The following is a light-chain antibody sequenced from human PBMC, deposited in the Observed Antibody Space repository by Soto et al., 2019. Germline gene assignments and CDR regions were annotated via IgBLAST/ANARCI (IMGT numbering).Light chain of an antibody. CDR1: TSNIGRND. V-gene: IGLV1-44*01. CDR3: AAWDDSLNGVYV. Sequence: QSVLTQSPSASGTPGQRVTISCSGSTSNIGRNDVYWYQQVPGAAPKLLIYSNDKRPSGVPDRFSGSKSGTSASLAITGLQSEDEADYYCAAWDDSLNGVYVFGPGTKVTVL. CDR2: SND. J-gene: IGLJ1*01.